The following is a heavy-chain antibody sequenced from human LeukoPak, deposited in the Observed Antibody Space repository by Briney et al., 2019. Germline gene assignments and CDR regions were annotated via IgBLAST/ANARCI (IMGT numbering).Heavy chain of an antibody. D-gene: IGHD3-22*01. CDR1: GGSISSFY. CDR3: AREQVGIYYDSSGYQDY. J-gene: IGHJ4*02. Sequence: SETLSLTCSVSGGSISSFYWSWVRQPAGKGLEWIGRIYTSGSTNYNPSLKSRVTISVDTSKNQFSLKLSSVTAADTAVYYCAREQVGIYYDSSGYQDYWGQGTLVTVSS. V-gene: IGHV4-4*07. CDR2: IYTSGST.